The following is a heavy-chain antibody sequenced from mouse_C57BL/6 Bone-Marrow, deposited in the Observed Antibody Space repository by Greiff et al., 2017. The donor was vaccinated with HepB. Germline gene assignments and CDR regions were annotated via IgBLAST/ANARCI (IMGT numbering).Heavy chain of an antibody. D-gene: IGHD2-1*01. J-gene: IGHJ1*03. Sequence: EVKLVESEGGLVQPGSSMKLSCTASGFTFSDYYMAWVRQVPEKGLEWVANINYDGSSTYYLDSLKSRFIISRDNAKNILYLQMSSLKSEDTATYYCARAPYGNYEGWYFDVWGTGTTVTVSS. CDR3: ARAPYGNYEGWYFDV. CDR1: GFTFSDYY. CDR2: INYDGSST. V-gene: IGHV5-16*01.